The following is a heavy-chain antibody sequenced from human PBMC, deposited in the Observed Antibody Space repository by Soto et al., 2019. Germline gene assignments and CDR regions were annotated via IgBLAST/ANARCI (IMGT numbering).Heavy chain of an antibody. CDR1: GGTFSSYT. Sequence: QVQLVQSGGEVKKPGSSVKVSCKASGGTFSSYTISWVRQAPGQGLEWMGRIIPILGIANYAQKFQGRVTITADKSTSTAYMELSSLRSEDTAVYYCAREDSRYCTKGVCLIKPNWFDLWGPGTLVTVSS. CDR2: IIPILGIA. D-gene: IGHD2-8*01. J-gene: IGHJ5*02. V-gene: IGHV1-69*08. CDR3: AREDSRYCTKGVCLIKPNWFDL.